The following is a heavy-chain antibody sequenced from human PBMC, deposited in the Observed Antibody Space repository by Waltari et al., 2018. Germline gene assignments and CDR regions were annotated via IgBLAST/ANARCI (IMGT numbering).Heavy chain of an antibody. Sequence: QVQLQESGPGLVKPSQTLSLTCTVSGGSISSGSYYWSWIRQPAGKGLEWIGYIYTSASTNNNPSLKIRVTISVDTSKNQLSLKLSSLRSEDTAVYYCARHSQEQQLVRPTYYYYGMDVWGQGTTVTVSS. CDR2: IYTSAST. D-gene: IGHD6-13*01. CDR1: GGSISSGSYY. CDR3: ARHSQEQQLVRPTYYYYGMDV. V-gene: IGHV4-61*09. J-gene: IGHJ6*02.